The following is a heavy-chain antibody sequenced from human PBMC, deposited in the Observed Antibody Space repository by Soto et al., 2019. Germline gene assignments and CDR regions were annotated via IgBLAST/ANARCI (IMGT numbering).Heavy chain of an antibody. CDR3: ATLSNTAMDPRESPDYYYYYMDV. CDR2: INHSAST. V-gene: IGHV4-34*01. Sequence: SEALSRTCAVYGGSFSGYYWSWIRQPPGEGRGWIGEINHSASTNYSPSLKSRVTISVDTSKNQFSLKLSSVSAADPAVYYCATLSNTAMDPRESPDYYYYYMDVWGKGTTLTASS. J-gene: IGHJ6*03. CDR1: GGSFSGYY. D-gene: IGHD5-18*01.